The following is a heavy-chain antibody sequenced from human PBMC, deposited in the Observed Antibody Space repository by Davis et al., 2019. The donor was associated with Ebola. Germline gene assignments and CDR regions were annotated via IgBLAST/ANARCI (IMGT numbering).Heavy chain of an antibody. Sequence: PGGSLRLSCAASGFTFSSYGMHWVRQAPGKGLEWVAVIWYDGSNKYYADSVKGRFTISRDNSKNTLYLQMNSLRAEDTAVYYCATRPKQEQWLVRDYWGQGTLVTVSS. CDR1: GFTFSSYG. D-gene: IGHD6-19*01. CDR2: IWYDGSNK. V-gene: IGHV3-33*01. J-gene: IGHJ4*02. CDR3: ATRPKQEQWLVRDY.